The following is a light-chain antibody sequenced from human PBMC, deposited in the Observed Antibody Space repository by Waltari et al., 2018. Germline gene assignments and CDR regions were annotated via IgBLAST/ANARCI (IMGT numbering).Light chain of an antibody. CDR2: DVS. V-gene: IGLV2-14*01. Sequence: QSALTQPASVSGSPGQSSTISCTGTSGDIGNYKFVSWYHQEPGGAPKLIVYDVSPRPSGVSNRFSGSKSGNTASLTISGVQAEDEADYYCSSYTTTSSWVFGGGTKLTVL. CDR1: SGDIGNYKF. J-gene: IGLJ3*02. CDR3: SSYTTTSSWV.